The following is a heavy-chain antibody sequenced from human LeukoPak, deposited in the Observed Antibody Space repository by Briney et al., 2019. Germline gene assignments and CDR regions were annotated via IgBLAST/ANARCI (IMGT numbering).Heavy chain of an antibody. D-gene: IGHD3-10*01. J-gene: IGHJ5*02. CDR3: ARDYYGSGSFFGLGP. V-gene: IGHV3-48*03. CDR1: GFTFSNYE. Sequence: GGSLRLSCAASGFTFSNYEMIWARQAPGKGLEWVSYISSSTSAIHYADSVKGRFTTSRDNAKNSLYLQMNSLRAEDTAVYYCARDYYGSGSFFGLGPWGQGTLVTVSS. CDR2: ISSSTSAI.